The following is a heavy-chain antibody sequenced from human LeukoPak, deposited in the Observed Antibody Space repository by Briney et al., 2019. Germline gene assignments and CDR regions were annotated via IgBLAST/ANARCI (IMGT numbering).Heavy chain of an antibody. CDR1: GFTFSSYS. CDR3: ARSVTYYGSGSYNS. J-gene: IGHJ4*02. CDR2: ISSSSSTI. V-gene: IGHV3-48*01. D-gene: IGHD3-10*01. Sequence: GGSLRLFCAASGFTFSSYSMNWVRQAPGKGLEWVSYISSSSSTIYYADSVKGRFTISRDNAKNSLYLQMNSLRAEDTAVYYCARSVTYYGSGSYNSWGQGTLVTVSS.